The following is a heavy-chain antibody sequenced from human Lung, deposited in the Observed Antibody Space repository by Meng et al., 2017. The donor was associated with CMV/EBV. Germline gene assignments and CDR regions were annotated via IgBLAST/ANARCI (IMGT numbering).Heavy chain of an antibody. CDR1: GGSVKNILYY. Sequence: SETLSLXXTVSGGSVKNILYYWGWIRQPPGKGLEWIGYIYYSGSSFYNPSLKSRVTISLNMSKNQFSLYLSSVTAADTAVYYCARADYYNLMDVWGQGTTVTVSS. CDR2: IYYSGSS. V-gene: IGHV4-30-4*01. J-gene: IGHJ6*02. CDR3: ARADYYNLMDV.